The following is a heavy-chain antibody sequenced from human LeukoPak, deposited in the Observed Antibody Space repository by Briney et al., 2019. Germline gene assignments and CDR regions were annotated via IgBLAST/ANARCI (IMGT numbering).Heavy chain of an antibody. D-gene: IGHD6-13*01. CDR3: ARVAEAAAFDS. V-gene: IGHV3-21*01. CDR1: GFTFSSYS. Sequence: GGSLRLSCAASGFTFSSYSMTWVRQAPGQGLEWVSSISGNSRYIYYADSMRGRFTISRDNAKNSLYLQMNSLKPEDTAVYYCARVAEAAAFDSWGQGALVTVSS. J-gene: IGHJ4*02. CDR2: ISGNSRYI.